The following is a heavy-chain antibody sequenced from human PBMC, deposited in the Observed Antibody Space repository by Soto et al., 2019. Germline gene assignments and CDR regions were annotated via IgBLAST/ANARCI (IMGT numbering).Heavy chain of an antibody. CDR3: ARHDHEKIAVADIYWYDS. CDR2: IYYSGST. Sequence: SETLSLTCTVSGGSISSYYWSWIRQSPGKGLEWIGYIYYSGSTNYNPSLKSRVTISVDTSKNQFSLNLSSVTAADTAVYYCARHDHEKIAVADIYWYDSWGQGTLVTVSS. J-gene: IGHJ5*01. V-gene: IGHV4-59*08. CDR1: GGSISSYY. D-gene: IGHD6-19*01.